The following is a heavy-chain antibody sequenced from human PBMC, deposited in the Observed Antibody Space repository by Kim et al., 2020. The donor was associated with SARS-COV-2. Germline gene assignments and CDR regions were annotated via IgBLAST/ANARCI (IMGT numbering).Heavy chain of an antibody. V-gene: IGHV4-34*01. Sequence: YNPAPKSRVTISVNTSKNQFSLKLSSVTAADTAVYYCARGTIVGSRLFDYWGQGTLVTVSS. D-gene: IGHD1-26*01. J-gene: IGHJ4*02. CDR3: ARGTIVGSRLFDY.